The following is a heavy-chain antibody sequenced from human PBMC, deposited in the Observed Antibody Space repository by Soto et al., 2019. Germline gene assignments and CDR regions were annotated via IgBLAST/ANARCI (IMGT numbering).Heavy chain of an antibody. J-gene: IGHJ4*02. V-gene: IGHV3-49*03. CDR2: IRSKAYGGTT. CDR1: GFTFGDYA. Sequence: HPGGSLRLSCTASGFTFGDYAMSWFRQAPGKGLEWVGFIRSKAYGGTTEYAASVKGRFTISRDDSKSIAYLQMNSLKTEDTAVYYCTRDRRSSSWYYFDYWGQGTLVTVSS. CDR3: TRDRRSSSWYYFDY. D-gene: IGHD6-13*01.